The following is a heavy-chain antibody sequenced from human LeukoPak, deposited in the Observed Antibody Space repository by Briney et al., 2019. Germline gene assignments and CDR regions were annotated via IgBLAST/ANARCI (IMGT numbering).Heavy chain of an antibody. V-gene: IGHV5-51*01. CDR3: ARPIYQLLPDAFDI. CDR1: GYSFTSYW. Sequence: GESLKISCKGSGYSFTSYWIGWVRQMPGKGLEWKGITYPGDSDTRYSPSFQGQVTISADKSISTAYLQWSSLKASDTAMYYCARPIYQLLPDAFDIWGQGTMVTVSS. CDR2: TYPGDSDT. J-gene: IGHJ3*02. D-gene: IGHD2-2*01.